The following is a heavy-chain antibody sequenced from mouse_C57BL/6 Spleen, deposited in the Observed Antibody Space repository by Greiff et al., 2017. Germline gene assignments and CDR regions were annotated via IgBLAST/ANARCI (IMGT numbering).Heavy chain of an antibody. CDR1: GFTFSSYA. CDR3: ARDPFYDCYYEAMDY. CDR2: ISDGGSYT. D-gene: IGHD2-3*01. J-gene: IGHJ4*01. Sequence: EVHLVESGGGLVKPGGSLKLSCAASGFTFSSYAMSWVRQTPEKRLEWVATISDGGSYTYYPDNVKGRFTISRDNAKNNLYLQMSHLKSEDTAMXYCARDPFYDCYYEAMDYWGQGTSVTVSS. V-gene: IGHV5-4*01.